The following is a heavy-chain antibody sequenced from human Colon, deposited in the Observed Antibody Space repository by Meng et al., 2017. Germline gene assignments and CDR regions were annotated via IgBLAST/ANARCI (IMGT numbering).Heavy chain of an antibody. CDR1: GGSISNYY. V-gene: IGHV4-59*01. D-gene: IGHD6-19*01. CDR3: AGDSSGYNWLDP. Sequence: GQLRDSSPGLVKPSETLSLTCTLSGGSISNYYWSWIRQPPGKGLEWIGHIYYSGTTNYNPSLKSRVTISIDTSKNQFSLKLNSVTAADTAVYYCAGDSSGYNWLDPWGQGTLVTVSS. J-gene: IGHJ5*02. CDR2: IYYSGTT.